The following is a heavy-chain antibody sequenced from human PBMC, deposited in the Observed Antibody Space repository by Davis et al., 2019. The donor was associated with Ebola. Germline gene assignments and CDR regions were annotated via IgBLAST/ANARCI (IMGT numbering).Heavy chain of an antibody. J-gene: IGHJ5*02. CDR1: GFTFSNYG. CDR3: AKGGGTSSSDFRRT. Sequence: GGSLRLSCGGSGFTFSNYGMNWVRQAPGKGLVWVSGISDSGGSTHYADSVKGRFTISRDNSKNTLYLQMNSLRAEDTAVYYCAKGGGTSSSDFRRTWGQGTLVTVSS. D-gene: IGHD6-6*01. CDR2: ISDSGGST. V-gene: IGHV3-23*01.